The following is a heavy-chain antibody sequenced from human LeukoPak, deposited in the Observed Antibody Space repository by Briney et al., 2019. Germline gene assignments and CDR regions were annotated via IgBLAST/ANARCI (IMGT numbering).Heavy chain of an antibody. D-gene: IGHD6-13*01. CDR2: IIPIFGTA. V-gene: IGHV1-69*13. J-gene: IGHJ4*02. Sequence: ASVKASCKASGGTFSSYAISWVRQAPGQGLEWMGGIIPIFGTANYAQKFQGRVTITADESTSTAYMELSSLRSEDTAVYYCARGKYSSNWPFDYWGQGTLVTVSS. CDR1: GGTFSSYA. CDR3: ARGKYSSNWPFDY.